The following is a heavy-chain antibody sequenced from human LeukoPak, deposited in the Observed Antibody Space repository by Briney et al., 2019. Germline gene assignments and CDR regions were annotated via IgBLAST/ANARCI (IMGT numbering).Heavy chain of an antibody. CDR2: INPNSGGT. V-gene: IGHV1-2*02. CDR1: GYTFTGYY. D-gene: IGHD3-22*01. CDR3: ARDPIDYYDSSGYWKSDNWFDP. Sequence: GASVKVSCKASGYTFTGYYMHWVRQAPGQGLEWMGWINPNSGGTNYAQKFQGRGTMTRDTSISTAYMELSRLRSDDTAVYYCARDPIDYYDSSGYWKSDNWFDPWGQGTLVTVSS. J-gene: IGHJ5*02.